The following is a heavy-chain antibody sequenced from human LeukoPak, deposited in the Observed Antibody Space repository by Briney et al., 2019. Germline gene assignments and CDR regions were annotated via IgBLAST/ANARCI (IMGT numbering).Heavy chain of an antibody. J-gene: IGHJ4*02. CDR3: ARTPRTGTTYDY. D-gene: IGHD1-14*01. CDR1: GGSISSGSYY. CDR2: IYTSGST. Sequence: SETLSLTCTVSGGSISSGSYYWSWIRRPAGKGLEWIGRIYTSGSTNYNPSLKSRVTISVDTSKNQFSLKLSSVTAADTAVYYCARTPRTGTTYDYWGQGTLVTVSS. V-gene: IGHV4-61*02.